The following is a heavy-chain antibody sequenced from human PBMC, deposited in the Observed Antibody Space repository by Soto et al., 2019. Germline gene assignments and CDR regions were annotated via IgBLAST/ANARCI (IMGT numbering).Heavy chain of an antibody. V-gene: IGHV1-58*02. J-gene: IGHJ3*02. CDR2: IVVGSGNT. CDR1: GFTFTSSA. Sequence: ASVKVSCKASGFTFTSSAMQWVRQARGQRLEWIGWIVVGSGNTNYAQKFQERVTITRDMSTSTAYMELSSLRSEDTAVYYCAADQGDQFAFDIWGQGTMVTVSS. CDR3: AADQGDQFAFDI. D-gene: IGHD1-26*01.